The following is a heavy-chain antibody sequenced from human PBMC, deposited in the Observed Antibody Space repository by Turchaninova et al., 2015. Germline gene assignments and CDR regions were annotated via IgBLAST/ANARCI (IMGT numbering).Heavy chain of an antibody. CDR3: AGDSTPMIPFGWFDP. D-gene: IGHD3-16*01. V-gene: IGHV1-18*04. CDR2: ISANNGNP. CDR1: GYTFTSYG. Sequence: QVQLVQSGAEVKKPGASVKVYCKASGYTFTSYGISWVRQGPGQGLEWWGWISANNGNPIYAQKVQGRVTMTTETSTTTAYMELRSLTFDDTAVYYCAGDSTPMIPFGWFDPWGQGTLVTVSS. J-gene: IGHJ5*02.